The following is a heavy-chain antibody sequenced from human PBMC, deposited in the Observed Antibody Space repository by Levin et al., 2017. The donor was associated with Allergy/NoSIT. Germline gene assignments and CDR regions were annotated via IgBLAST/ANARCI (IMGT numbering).Heavy chain of an antibody. J-gene: IGHJ4*02. CDR3: ARDYHSSSWLGVDY. D-gene: IGHD6-13*01. CDR1: GFTFSSYS. V-gene: IGHV3-48*02. Sequence: GGSLRLSCAASGFTFSSYSRNWVRQAPGKGLEWVSYISSGSSTISYADSVKGRFTISRDNAKNSLYLQMNSLRDEDTAVYYCARDYHSSSWLGVDYWGQGTLVTVSS. CDR2: ISSGSSTI.